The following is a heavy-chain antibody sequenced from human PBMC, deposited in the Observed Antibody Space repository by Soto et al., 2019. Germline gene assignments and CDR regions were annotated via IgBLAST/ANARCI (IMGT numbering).Heavy chain of an antibody. D-gene: IGHD6-19*01. J-gene: IGHJ6*03. CDR1: GYSFTNYG. V-gene: IGHV1-18*01. Sequence: QDQLVQSGAEVKKPGASVTVSCKASGYSFTNYGITWVRQAPGQVLEWMGWISGFNGNTHYAQKLQGRVTMTTDASTSTAYMELRSLRSDYTAVYYCARDRGVAPPVAGNTHYYYYMDVWGKGTTVTVSS. CDR3: ARDRGVAPPVAGNTHYYYYMDV. CDR2: ISGFNGNT.